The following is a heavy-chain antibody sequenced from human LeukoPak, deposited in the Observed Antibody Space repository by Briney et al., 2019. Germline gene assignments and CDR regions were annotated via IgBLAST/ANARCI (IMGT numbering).Heavy chain of an antibody. CDR2: ISSIGNTI. D-gene: IGHD2-8*01. Sequence: GGSLRLSCAASGFTFSLYEMNWVRQAPGKGLEWVSYISSIGNTIYYADSAKGRFTISRDNAKNSLYLQMNSLKTEDTAVYYCTTDASTYCASGVCYTGGNFDYWGQGTLVTVSS. J-gene: IGHJ4*02. CDR3: TTDASTYCASGVCYTGGNFDY. V-gene: IGHV3-48*03. CDR1: GFTFSLYE.